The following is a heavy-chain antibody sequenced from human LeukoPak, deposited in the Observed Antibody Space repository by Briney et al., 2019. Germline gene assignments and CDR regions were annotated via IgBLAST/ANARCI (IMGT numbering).Heavy chain of an antibody. CDR2: IIPIFGTA. CDR1: GGTFSSYA. V-gene: IGHV1-69*13. J-gene: IGHJ3*02. CDR3: ARGVHQLLFATDAFDI. D-gene: IGHD2-2*01. Sequence: AASVKASXKASGGTFSSYAISWVRQAPGQGLEWMGGIIPIFGTANYAQKFQGRVTITADESTSTAYMELSSLRSEDTAVYYCARGVHQLLFATDAFDIWGQGTMVTVSS.